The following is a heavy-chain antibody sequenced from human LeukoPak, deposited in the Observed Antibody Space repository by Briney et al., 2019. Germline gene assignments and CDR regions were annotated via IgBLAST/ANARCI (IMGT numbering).Heavy chain of an antibody. D-gene: IGHD6-13*01. CDR2: IIPIFDTA. Sequence: SVKVSCKASGGTFSSYAISWVRQAPGQGLEWMGGIIPIFDTANYAQKFQGRVTITTDESTSTAYMELSSLRSEDAAVYYCARGGAAAGRGTYYYYYMDVWGKGTTVTVSS. CDR1: GGTFSSYA. CDR3: ARGGAAAGRGTYYYYYMDV. V-gene: IGHV1-69*05. J-gene: IGHJ6*03.